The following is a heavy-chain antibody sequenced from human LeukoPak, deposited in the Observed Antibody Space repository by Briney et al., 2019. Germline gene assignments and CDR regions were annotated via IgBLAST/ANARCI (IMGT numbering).Heavy chain of an antibody. Sequence: PGGSLRLSCAASGFTFSSYSMNWARQAPGKGLEWVSSISSSSSYIYYADSVKGRFTISRDNAKNSLYLQMNSLRAEDTAVYYCARVGPREMATTRGAFDIWGQGTMVTVSS. V-gene: IGHV3-21*01. J-gene: IGHJ3*02. D-gene: IGHD5-24*01. CDR1: GFTFSSYS. CDR2: ISSSSSYI. CDR3: ARVGPREMATTRGAFDI.